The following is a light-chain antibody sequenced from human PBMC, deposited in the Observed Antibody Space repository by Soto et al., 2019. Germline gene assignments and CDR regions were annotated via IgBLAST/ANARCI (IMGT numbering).Light chain of an antibody. V-gene: IGKV3-15*01. CDR3: QQRSNWPRT. CDR1: QSVSSN. J-gene: IGKJ1*01. CDR2: GAS. Sequence: EIVMTQSPATLSVSPGERVTLSCRASQSVSSNLAWYQQKPGQAPRLLIYGASTRATGIPARFSGSGSGTDFTLTISSLEPEDFAVYYCQQRSNWPRTFGQGTKVDIK.